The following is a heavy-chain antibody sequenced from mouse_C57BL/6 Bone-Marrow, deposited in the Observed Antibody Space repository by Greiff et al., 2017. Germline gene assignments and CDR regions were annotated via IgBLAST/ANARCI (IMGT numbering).Heavy chain of an antibody. Sequence: QVQLQQSGPELVKPGSSVKISCKASGYSFTSYYIHWVKQRPGQGLEWIGWIYPGSGNTQYNEKFKGKATMTADTSSSTAYMPLSSLPSEGFAVYYCAMITSIYAIGYWGQGTSVTVSS. CDR2: IYPGSGNT. V-gene: IGHV1-66*01. J-gene: IGHJ4*01. CDR1: GYSFTSYY. CDR3: AMITSIYAIGY. D-gene: IGHD2-4*01.